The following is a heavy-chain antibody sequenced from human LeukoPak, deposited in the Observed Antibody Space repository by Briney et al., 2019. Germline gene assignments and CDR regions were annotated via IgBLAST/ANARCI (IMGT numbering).Heavy chain of an antibody. D-gene: IGHD3-9*01. CDR3: ANWEQYYDILTGYYNYYGMDV. Sequence: GGSLRLSCAASGFTFSSYAMSWVRQAPGKGLEWVSAISGSGGSTHYADSVKGRFTISRDNSKNTLYLQMNSLRAEDTAVYYCANWEQYYDILTGYYNYYGMDVWGQGTTVTVSS. J-gene: IGHJ6*02. CDR2: ISGSGGST. CDR1: GFTFSSYA. V-gene: IGHV3-23*01.